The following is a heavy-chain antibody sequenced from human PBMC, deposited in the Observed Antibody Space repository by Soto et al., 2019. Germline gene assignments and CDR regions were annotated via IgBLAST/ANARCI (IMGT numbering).Heavy chain of an antibody. CDR1: GFTFSDYQ. CDR3: ARDLGYYASSGYFDY. V-gene: IGHV3-11*01. Sequence: GGSLRLSCAASGFTFSDYQMSWIRQAPGKGLEWVSYISSSGDITYYADSVKGRFTISRDNAKNSLYLQMDSLRAEDTAVYYCARDLGYYASSGYFDYWGQGTLVTVSS. J-gene: IGHJ4*02. D-gene: IGHD3-22*01. CDR2: ISSSGDIT.